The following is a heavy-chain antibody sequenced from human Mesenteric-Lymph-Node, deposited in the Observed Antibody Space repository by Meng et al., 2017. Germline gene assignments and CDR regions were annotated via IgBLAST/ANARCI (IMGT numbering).Heavy chain of an antibody. Sequence: GGSLRLSCAASGFTVSSNYMSWVRQAPGKGLEWVSVIYSCGSTYYADSVKGRFTISRDNSKNTLYLQMNSLRAEDTAVYYCARDDDSRPYYFYGLDVWGQGTTVTVSS. D-gene: IGHD3-22*01. CDR3: ARDDDSRPYYFYGLDV. V-gene: IGHV3-66*03. J-gene: IGHJ6*02. CDR2: IYSCGST. CDR1: GFTVSSNY.